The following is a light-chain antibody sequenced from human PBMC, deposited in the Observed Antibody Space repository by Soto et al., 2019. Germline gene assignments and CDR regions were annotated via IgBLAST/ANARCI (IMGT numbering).Light chain of an antibody. CDR2: GAS. J-gene: IGKJ5*01. CDR1: QSVSSSS. CDR3: QQRNNWPPIT. Sequence: EIVLTQSPGTLSLSPGERATLSCRASQSVSSSSLAWYQQRPGQAPRLLIYGASIRATDIPDRFSGSGSGTDFTLTISSLEPADFALYYCQQRNNWPPITFGQGTRLEIK. V-gene: IGKV3D-20*02.